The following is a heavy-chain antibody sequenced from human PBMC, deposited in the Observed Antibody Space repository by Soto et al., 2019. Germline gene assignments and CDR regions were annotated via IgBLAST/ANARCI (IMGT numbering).Heavy chain of an antibody. D-gene: IGHD2-15*01. CDR2: IYTSGST. CDR1: GGSISSYY. J-gene: IGHJ5*02. CDR3: ARAGGCSGGSCYSYNWFDP. V-gene: IGHV4-4*07. Sequence: KTSETLSLTCTVSGGSISSYYWSWIRQPAGKGLEWIGRIYTSGSTNYNPSLKSRVTMSVDTSKNQFSLKLSSVTAADTAVYYCARAGGCSGGSCYSYNWFDPWGQGTLVTVSS.